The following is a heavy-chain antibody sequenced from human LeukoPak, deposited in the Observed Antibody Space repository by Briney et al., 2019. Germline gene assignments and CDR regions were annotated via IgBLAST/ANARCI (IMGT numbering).Heavy chain of an antibody. Sequence: ASVKVSCKASGYTFTTYAMNWVRQAPGQGLEWMGWINPNSGDTNYAQKFQGRVTMTRDTSISTAYMELSRLRSDDTAVYYCARGRPYYFDYWGQGTLVTVSS. CDR1: GYTFTTYA. CDR3: ARGRPYYFDY. J-gene: IGHJ4*02. CDR2: INPNSGDT. V-gene: IGHV1-2*02.